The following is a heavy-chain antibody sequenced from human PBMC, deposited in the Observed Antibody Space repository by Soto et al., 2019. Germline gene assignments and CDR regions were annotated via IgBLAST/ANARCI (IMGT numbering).Heavy chain of an antibody. D-gene: IGHD6-13*01. CDR1: GFTFSSYG. V-gene: IGHV3-30*03. CDR3: ALLALTGYSSSWPLDY. J-gene: IGHJ4*02. CDR2: ISYDGSNK. Sequence: GGSLRLSCAASGFTFSSYGMHWVRQAPGKGLEWVAVISYDGSNKYYADSVKGRFTISRDNSKNTLYLQMNSLRAEDTAVYYCALLALTGYSSSWPLDYWGQGTLVTVSS.